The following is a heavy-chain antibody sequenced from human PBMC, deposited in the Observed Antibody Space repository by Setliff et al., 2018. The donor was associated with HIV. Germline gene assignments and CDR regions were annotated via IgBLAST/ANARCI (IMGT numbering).Heavy chain of an antibody. CDR2: LIPIVDIT. J-gene: IGHJ6*03. Sequence: SVKVSCKASGGTFSNYAFSWVRQAPGQGLEWMGGLIPIVDITKSTRKFRDRVTFTADESTKTAQMELSGLTFEDTAVYYCARARTRVQGGKSLYYMDVWGKGTTVTVSS. V-gene: IGHV1-69*10. CDR3: ARARTRVQGGKSLYYMDV. D-gene: IGHD2-15*01. CDR1: GGTFSNYA.